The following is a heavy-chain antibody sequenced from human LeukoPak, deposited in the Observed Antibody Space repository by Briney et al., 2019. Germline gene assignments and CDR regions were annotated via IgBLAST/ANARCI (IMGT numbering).Heavy chain of an antibody. D-gene: IGHD4-23*01. Sequence: PSQTLSLTCSVSGDSISSRDYYWSWIRQPPGKGLEWIGYIYYSGSTSYNPSLKSRVTISVDTSKNQFSLRLSSVTAADTAVYYCARASTTVVTDWFDPWGQGTLVTVSS. CDR2: IYYSGST. J-gene: IGHJ5*02. CDR1: GDSISSRDYY. V-gene: IGHV4-30-4*08. CDR3: ARASTTVVTDWFDP.